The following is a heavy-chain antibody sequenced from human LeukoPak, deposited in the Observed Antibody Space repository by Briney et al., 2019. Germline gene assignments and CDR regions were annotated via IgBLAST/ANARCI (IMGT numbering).Heavy chain of an antibody. J-gene: IGHJ4*02. D-gene: IGHD6-13*01. CDR3: ARVDVSTWSHFDN. CDR1: GGSITTGSYY. V-gene: IGHV4-61*02. Sequence: SETLSLTCTVSGGSITTGSYYWSWIRQPTGQALEWIGRIYSSGSTNYNPSLKSRVTISVDTSNNQFSLNLNYVTAADTAVYYCARVDVSTWSHFDNWGQGTLVTVSS. CDR2: IYSSGST.